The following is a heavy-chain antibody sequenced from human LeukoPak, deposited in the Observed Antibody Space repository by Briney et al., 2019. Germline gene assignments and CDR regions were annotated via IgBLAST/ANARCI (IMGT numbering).Heavy chain of an antibody. J-gene: IGHJ4*02. CDR3: ARTHPFDY. CDR2: IKQDGSEK. CDR1: GFTFSSYW. V-gene: IGHV3-7*03. Sequence: GGSLRLSCAASGFTFSSYWMTWVRRAPGKGLEWVANIKQDGSEKYYVDSVKGRITISRDNAKNSLYLQMNSLGAEDTAVYYCARTHPFDYWGQGTLVTVSS.